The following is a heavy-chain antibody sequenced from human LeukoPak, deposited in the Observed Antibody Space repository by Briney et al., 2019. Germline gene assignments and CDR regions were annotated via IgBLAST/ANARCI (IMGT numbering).Heavy chain of an antibody. CDR1: GYTFTGYY. J-gene: IGHJ4*02. V-gene: IGHV1-2*04. D-gene: IGHD3-22*01. CDR3: ARTPYYYDSSGYYDY. CDR2: INPNSGGT. Sequence: ASVKVSCKASGYTFTGYYIHWVRQAPGQGLEGMGWINPNSGGTNYAQKFQGWVTMTRDTSISTTYMELGRLRSDDTAVYYCARTPYYYDSSGYYDYWGQGTLVTVSS.